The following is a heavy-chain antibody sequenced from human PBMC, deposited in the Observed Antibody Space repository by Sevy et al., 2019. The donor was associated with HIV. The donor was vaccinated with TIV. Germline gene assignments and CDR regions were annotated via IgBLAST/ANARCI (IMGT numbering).Heavy chain of an antibody. CDR3: ARRSANSEAHY. V-gene: IGHV1-8*01. J-gene: IGHJ4*02. CDR2: MNPNSGNT. D-gene: IGHD2-21*01. CDR1: GYTFTNYD. Sequence: ASVKVSYKASGYTFTNYDINWVRQATGQGLEWMGWMNPNSGNTGYAQKFKGRVTMTRDTSTSTAYMEMSSLIPEDTAVYFCARRSANSEAHYWGQGTLVTVSS.